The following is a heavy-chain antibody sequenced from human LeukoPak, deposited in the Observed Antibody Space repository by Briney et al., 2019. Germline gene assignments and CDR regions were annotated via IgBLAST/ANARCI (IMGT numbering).Heavy chain of an antibody. Sequence: GGSLRLSCAASGFTFSTYWMHWVRQAPGKGLVWVSHINSDGSSTNYADPVKGRFTISRDNAESTLYLQMNSLRVEDTAVYYCTRGNYGMDVWGQGTTVTVSS. CDR2: INSDGSST. CDR3: TRGNYGMDV. CDR1: GFTFSTYW. V-gene: IGHV3-74*01. J-gene: IGHJ6*02.